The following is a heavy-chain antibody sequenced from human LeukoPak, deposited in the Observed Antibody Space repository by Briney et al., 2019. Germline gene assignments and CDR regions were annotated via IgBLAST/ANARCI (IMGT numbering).Heavy chain of an antibody. CDR2: IKSNSDGGTT. J-gene: IGHJ4*02. CDR1: GVTFINAW. Sequence: PGGSLRLSCAASGVTFINAWMSWVRQAPGKGLEWVGRIKSNSDGGTTDYAAPVKGRFTISRDDSKNTLYLHMNSLKTEDTALYYCTTTKAGYSSSGPIDNWGQGTLVTVSS. D-gene: IGHD6-13*01. CDR3: TTTKAGYSSSGPIDN. V-gene: IGHV3-15*01.